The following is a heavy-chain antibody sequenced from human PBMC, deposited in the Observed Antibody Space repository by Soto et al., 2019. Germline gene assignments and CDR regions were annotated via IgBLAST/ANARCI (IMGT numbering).Heavy chain of an antibody. CDR2: IIPIFGTA. CDR1: GGTFSSYA. J-gene: IGHJ6*02. V-gene: IGHV1-69*13. CDR3: ATDSGYPSNYYYYGMDV. Sequence: SVKVSCKASGGTFSSYAISWVRQAPGQGLEWMGGIIPIFGTANYAQKFQGRVTITADESTSTAYMELSSLRSEDTAVYYCATDSGYPSNYYYYGMDVWGQGTTVTVSS. D-gene: IGHD3-22*01.